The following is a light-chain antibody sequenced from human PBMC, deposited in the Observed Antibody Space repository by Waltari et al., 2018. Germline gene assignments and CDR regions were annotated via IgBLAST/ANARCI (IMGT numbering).Light chain of an antibody. CDR3: CSYAGSTTYVL. CDR2: EVN. J-gene: IGLJ2*01. V-gene: IGLV2-23*02. CDR1: GSDVGSFNP. Sequence: QSALTQPAPVSGSPGQSTTISCTGTGSDVGSFNPVSWYQLLPGKAPKLLISEVNKRPSGVSNRFFGSKSGITASLTISGLQAGDEADYYCCSYAGSTTYVLFGGGTKLTVL.